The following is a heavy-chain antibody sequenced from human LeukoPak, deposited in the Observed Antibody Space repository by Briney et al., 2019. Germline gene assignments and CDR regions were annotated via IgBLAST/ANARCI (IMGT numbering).Heavy chain of an antibody. D-gene: IGHD3-10*01. Sequence: PGGSLRLSCAASGFTFSSYAMGWVRQAPGKGLEWFSAISGSSDTYYADAVKGRFTISRDNSKTTLYLEMNSLRAEDTAIYYCAKGSSSGRPYSFDYWGQGSLVAVSS. CDR2: ISGSSDT. V-gene: IGHV3-23*01. CDR1: GFTFSSYA. J-gene: IGHJ4*02. CDR3: AKGSSSGRPYSFDY.